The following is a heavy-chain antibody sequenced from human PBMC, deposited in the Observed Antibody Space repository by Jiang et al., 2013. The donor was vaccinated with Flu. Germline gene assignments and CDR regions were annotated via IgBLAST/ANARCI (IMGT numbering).Heavy chain of an antibody. D-gene: IGHD6-19*01. CDR2: IIPMFGTT. V-gene: IGHV1-69*01. J-gene: IGHJ5*02. Sequence: VESGAEVTKPGSSVKVSCQASGGTFRNYAISWVRHAPGQGLEWMGGIIPMFGTTTYAQKFQGRVTITADESTSTVYMELNSLRSEDTATYYCAKGGIPVAGQYNWFDPWGQGTLVTVSS. CDR3: AKGGIPVAGQYNWFDP. CDR1: GGTFRNYA.